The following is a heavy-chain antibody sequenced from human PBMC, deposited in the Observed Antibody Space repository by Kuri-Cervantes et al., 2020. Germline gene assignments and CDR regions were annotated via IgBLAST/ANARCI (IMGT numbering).Heavy chain of an antibody. CDR1: GGSLSSYY. J-gene: IGHJ3*02. V-gene: IGHV4-59*08. D-gene: IGHD4-17*01. CDR3: ARTKHDYGEAFDI. CDR2: IYYSGST. Sequence: ESLKISCAVSGGSLSSYYWSWIRQPPGKGLEWIGYIYYSGSTNYNPSLKSRVTISVDTSKNQFSLKLSFVTAADTAVYYCARTKHDYGEAFDIWGQGTMVTVSS.